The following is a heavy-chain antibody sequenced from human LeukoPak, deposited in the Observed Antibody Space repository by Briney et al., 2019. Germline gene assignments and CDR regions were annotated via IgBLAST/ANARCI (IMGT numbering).Heavy chain of an antibody. Sequence: GGSLRLSCAASGFTFSSYWMHWVRQAPGKGLVWVSRINSDGSSTSYADSVKGRFTISRDNAKNTLYLQMNSLRAEDTAVYYCARDRGLDYDILTGYYYFDYWGQGTLVTVSS. CDR3: ARDRGLDYDILTGYYYFDY. CDR2: INSDGSST. J-gene: IGHJ4*02. V-gene: IGHV3-74*01. D-gene: IGHD3-9*01. CDR1: GFTFSSYW.